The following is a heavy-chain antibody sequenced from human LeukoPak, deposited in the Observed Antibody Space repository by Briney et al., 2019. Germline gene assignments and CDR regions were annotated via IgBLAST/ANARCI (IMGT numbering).Heavy chain of an antibody. V-gene: IGHV3-49*04. J-gene: IGHJ4*02. CDR1: GFTFGDYA. CDR3: TRGSGGSYLYYFDY. D-gene: IGHD1-26*01. Sequence: PGGSLRLSCTASGFTFGDYAMSWVRQAPGKGLEWVGFIRSKAYGGTTEYAASVKGRFTISRDDSKSIAYLQMNSLKTEDTAVYYCTRGSGGSYLYYFDYWGQGTLVTVSS. CDR2: IRSKAYGGTT.